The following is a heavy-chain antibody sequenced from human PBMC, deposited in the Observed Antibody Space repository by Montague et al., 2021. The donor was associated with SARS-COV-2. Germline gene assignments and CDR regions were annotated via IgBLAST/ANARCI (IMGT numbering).Heavy chain of an antibody. J-gene: IGHJ6*02. D-gene: IGHD2-2*01. V-gene: IGHV4-34*01. CDR2: INHSGST. CDR1: GGSFSGYY. CDR3: ARVRAVPAAMRIFTLGRSYYGMDV. Sequence: SETLSLTCAVYGGSFSGYYWSWIRQPPGKGLEWIGEINHSGSTNYNPSLKSRVTISVDTSKSQFSLNMRSVTAADTAVYYCARVRAVPAAMRIFTLGRSYYGMDVWGQGTTVTVS.